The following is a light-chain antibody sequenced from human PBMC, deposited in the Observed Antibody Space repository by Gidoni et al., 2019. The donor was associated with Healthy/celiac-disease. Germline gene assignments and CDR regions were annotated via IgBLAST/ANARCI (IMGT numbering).Light chain of an antibody. J-gene: IGKJ2*01. V-gene: IGKV1-39*01. CDR3: QQSYSTPYT. Sequence: DIQMTQSPSSLSATGGDRVTITCLAIQSISSYLHWYQQKPGKAPKVLIYAASSLQSGVPSRFSGSGFGTDFTLTISSLQPEDFATYYCQQSYSTPYTFGQGTKLEIK. CDR2: AAS. CDR1: QSISSY.